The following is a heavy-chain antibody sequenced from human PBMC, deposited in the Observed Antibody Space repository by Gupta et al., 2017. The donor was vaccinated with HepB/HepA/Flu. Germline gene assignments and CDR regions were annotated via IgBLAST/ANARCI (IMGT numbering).Heavy chain of an antibody. J-gene: IGHJ6*02. D-gene: IGHD3-16*01. CDR3: RTYTDYFGLDV. Sequence: QLQLQESGRGPVKPSETLSLTCTVSGGSVSSSGHHWGWVRQPPGEGLEPSGTFYYNGNTYYNPSLKSRVTISVDTSKNQFSLKMTSVTAADTALYYCRTYTDYFGLDVWGQGTTVTVSS. CDR1: GGSVSSSGHH. V-gene: IGHV4-39*01. CDR2: FYYNGNT.